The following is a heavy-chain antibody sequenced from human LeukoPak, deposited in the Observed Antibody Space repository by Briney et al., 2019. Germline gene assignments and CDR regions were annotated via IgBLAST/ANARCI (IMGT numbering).Heavy chain of an antibody. CDR1: GYTFTSYG. Sequence: GASVKVSCKASGYTFTSYGISWVRQAPGQGLEWMGWISAYNGNTNYAQKLQGRVTTTTDTSTSTAYMELRSLRSDDTAVYYCARDLCSGGSCYALVWFDPWGQGTLVTVSS. J-gene: IGHJ5*02. V-gene: IGHV1-18*04. CDR3: ARDLCSGGSCYALVWFDP. CDR2: ISAYNGNT. D-gene: IGHD2-15*01.